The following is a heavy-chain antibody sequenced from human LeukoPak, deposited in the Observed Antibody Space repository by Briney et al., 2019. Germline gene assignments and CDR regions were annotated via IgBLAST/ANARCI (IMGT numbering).Heavy chain of an antibody. CDR1: GFTFSSYA. J-gene: IGHJ4*02. Sequence: GGSLRLSCAASGFTFSSYAMSWVRQAPGKGLEWVSAISGSGGSTYYADSVKGRFTISRDNSKNTLYLQMNSLRAEDTAGYYWAGKMIVVVKLFDYGGQGPLVTVSS. CDR3: AGKMIVVVKLFDY. D-gene: IGHD3-22*01. V-gene: IGHV3-23*01. CDR2: ISGSGGST.